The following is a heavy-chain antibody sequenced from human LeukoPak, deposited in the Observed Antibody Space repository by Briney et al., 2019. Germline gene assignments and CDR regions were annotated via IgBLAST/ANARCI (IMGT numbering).Heavy chain of an antibody. CDR1: DASLTGYY. CDR2: IYYSGST. D-gene: IGHD3-22*01. V-gene: IGHV4-59*01. J-gene: IGHJ4*02. CDR3: ARGLYYYDSSGYRY. Sequence: SETLSLTCAVYDASLTGYYWSWIRQPPGKGLEWIGYIYYSGSTNYNPSLKSRVTISVDTSKNQFSLKLSSVTAADTAVYYCARGLYYYDSSGYRYWGQGTLVTVSS.